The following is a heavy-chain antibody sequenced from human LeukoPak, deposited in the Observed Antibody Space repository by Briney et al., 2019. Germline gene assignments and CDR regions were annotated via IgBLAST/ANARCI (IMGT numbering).Heavy chain of an antibody. CDR1: GFTFSSYG. V-gene: IGHV3-30*18. Sequence: GGSLRLSCAASGFTFSSYGMHWVRQAPGKGLEWVAVISYDGSNKYYADSVKGRFTISRDNSKNTLYLQMNSLRAEDTAVYYCAKEKYYYGSGSYSIPDYWGQGTLVTVSS. D-gene: IGHD3-10*01. J-gene: IGHJ4*02. CDR3: AKEKYYYGSGSYSIPDY. CDR2: ISYDGSNK.